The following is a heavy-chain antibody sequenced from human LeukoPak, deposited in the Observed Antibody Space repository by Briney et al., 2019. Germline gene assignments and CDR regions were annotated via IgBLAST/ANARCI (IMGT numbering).Heavy chain of an antibody. D-gene: IGHD3-16*02. CDR1: GYTFTGYY. J-gene: IGHJ6*04. CDR3: ARAAHDYVWGSYRSDYGMDV. V-gene: IGHV1-2*04. CDR2: INPNSGGT. Sequence: ASVKVSCKASGYTFTGYYMHWVRQAPGQGLEWMGWINPNSGGTNYAQKFQGWVTMTRDTSISTAYMELSRLRSDDTAVYYCARAAHDYVWGSYRSDYGMDVWGKGTMVTVSS.